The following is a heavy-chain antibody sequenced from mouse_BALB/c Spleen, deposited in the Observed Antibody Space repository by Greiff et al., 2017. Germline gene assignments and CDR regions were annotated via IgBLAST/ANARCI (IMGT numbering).Heavy chain of an antibody. CDR2: ISTYYGNT. V-gene: IGHV1-67*01. CDR3: ARGYYGPRYFDV. J-gene: IGHJ1*01. Sequence: VQLQQSGPELVRPGVSVKISCKGSGYTFTDYAMHWVKQSHAKSLEWIGVISTYYGNTNYNQKFKGKATMTVDKSSSTAYMELARLTSEDSAIYYCARGYYGPRYFDVWGAGTTVTVSS. D-gene: IGHD1-2*01. CDR1: GYTFTDYA.